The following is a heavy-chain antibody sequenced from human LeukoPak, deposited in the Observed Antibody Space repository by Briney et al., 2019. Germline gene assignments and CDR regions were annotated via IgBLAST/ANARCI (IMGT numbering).Heavy chain of an antibody. J-gene: IGHJ4*02. CDR1: GGSFSGYY. CDR2: INHSGST. CDR3: ASGLGGYSYGYVDY. V-gene: IGHV4-34*01. D-gene: IGHD5-18*01. Sequence: PSETLSLTCAVYGGSFSGYYWSWIRQPPGKGLEWIGEINHSGSTNYNPSLKSRVTISADTSKNQFSLKLSSVTAADTAVYYCASGLGGYSYGYVDYWGQGTLVTVSS.